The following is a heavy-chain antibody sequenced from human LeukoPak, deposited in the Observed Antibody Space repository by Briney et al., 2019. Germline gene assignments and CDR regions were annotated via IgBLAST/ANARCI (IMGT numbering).Heavy chain of an antibody. CDR3: ASGGAHGDYHFDY. CDR1: GFTFDDYT. J-gene: IGHJ4*02. CDR2: ISWDGGST. V-gene: IGHV3-43*01. Sequence: GGSLRLSCAASGFTFDDYTMHWVRQAPGKGLEWVSLISWDGGSTYYADSVKGRFTISRDNSKNSLYLQMNCLRTEDTALYYCASGGAHGDYHFDYWGQGTLVTVSS. D-gene: IGHD4-17*01.